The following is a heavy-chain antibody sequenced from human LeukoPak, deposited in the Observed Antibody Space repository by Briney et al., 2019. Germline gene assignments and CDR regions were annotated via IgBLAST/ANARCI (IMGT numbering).Heavy chain of an antibody. CDR1: GFTFSSYW. V-gene: IGHV3-7*03. CDR2: INHNGNVN. J-gene: IGHJ4*02. D-gene: IGHD3-3*01. Sequence: PGGSPRLSCAASGFTFSSYWMNWARQAPGKGLEWVASINHNGNVNYYVDSVKGRFTISRDNAKNSLYLQMSNLRAEDTAVYFCAGGFGAATYFFDYWGQGALVTVSS. CDR3: AGGFGAATYFFDY.